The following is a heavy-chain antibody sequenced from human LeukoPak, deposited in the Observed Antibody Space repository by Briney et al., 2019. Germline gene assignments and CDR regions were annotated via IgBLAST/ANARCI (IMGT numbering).Heavy chain of an antibody. CDR3: ARESDPLGYGSGSYYIDY. D-gene: IGHD3-10*01. CDR1: GFTFSSYW. V-gene: IGHV3-74*01. Sequence: GGSLRLSCAASGFTFSSYWMHWVRQAPGKGLVWVSRINSDGSSTSYADSVKGRLTISRDNAKNTLYLQMNSLRAEDTAVYYCARESDPLGYGSGSYYIDYWGQGTLVTVSS. CDR2: INSDGSST. J-gene: IGHJ4*02.